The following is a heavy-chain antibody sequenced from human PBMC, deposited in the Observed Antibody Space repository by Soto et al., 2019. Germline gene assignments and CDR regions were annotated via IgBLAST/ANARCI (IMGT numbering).Heavy chain of an antibody. CDR2: ISSSSSTI. CDR1: GFTFSSYS. D-gene: IGHD6-6*01. Sequence: GGSLRLSCAASGFTFSSYSMNWVRQAPGKGLEWVSYISSSSSTIYYADSVKGRFTISRDNAKNSLYLQMNSLRAEDTAVYYCARDSAVIAARAAPDPWGQGTLVTVSS. CDR3: ARDSAVIAARAAPDP. J-gene: IGHJ5*02. V-gene: IGHV3-48*01.